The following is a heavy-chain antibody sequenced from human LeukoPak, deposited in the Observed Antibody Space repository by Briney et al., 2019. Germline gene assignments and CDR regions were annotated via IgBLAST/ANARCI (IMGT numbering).Heavy chain of an antibody. J-gene: IGHJ4*02. CDR2: IKSTGDIT. CDR3: AREGLSGSYLEY. D-gene: IGHD1-26*01. Sequence: PGGSLRLSCAGSGFTFSSQGMNWVRHAPGKGLEWISYIKSTGDITYYADSVKGRFTVSRDNAKNSLYLQMNSLRAEDTAVYYCAREGLSGSYLEYWGQGTLVTVSS. CDR1: GFTFSSQG. V-gene: IGHV3-48*01.